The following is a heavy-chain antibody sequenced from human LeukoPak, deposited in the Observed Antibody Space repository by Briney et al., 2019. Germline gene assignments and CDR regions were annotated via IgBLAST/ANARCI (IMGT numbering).Heavy chain of an antibody. CDR2: IRYDGSNK. Sequence: GGSLRLSCGASGFTFSSYGMHWVRQAPGKGLEWVAFIRYDGSNKYYADSVKGRFTISRDNSKNTLYLQMNSLRAEDTAVYYCAKETGGRQGLDYWGQGTLVTVSS. CDR1: GFTFSSYG. D-gene: IGHD3-10*01. V-gene: IGHV3-30*02. CDR3: AKETGGRQGLDY. J-gene: IGHJ4*02.